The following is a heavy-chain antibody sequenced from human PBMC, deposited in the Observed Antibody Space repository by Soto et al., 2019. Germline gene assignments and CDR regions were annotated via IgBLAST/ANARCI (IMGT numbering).Heavy chain of an antibody. CDR3: ARDSSGYLKFDY. CDR2: IYYSGST. J-gene: IGHJ4*02. V-gene: IGHV4-31*03. D-gene: IGHD3-22*01. Sequence: PSETLSLTCTVSGGSISSGGYYWSWIRQHPGKGLEWIGYIYYSGSTYYNPSLKSRVTISVDTSKNQFSLKLSSVTAADTAVYYCARDSSGYLKFDYWGQGTLVTVSS. CDR1: GGSISSGGYY.